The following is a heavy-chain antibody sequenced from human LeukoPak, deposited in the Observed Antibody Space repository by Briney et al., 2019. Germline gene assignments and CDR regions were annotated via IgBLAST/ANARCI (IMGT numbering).Heavy chain of an antibody. CDR1: GYSISSGYY. D-gene: IGHD3-3*01. CDR3: ARDSLLEWSRGFDP. Sequence: VKPSETLSLTCAVSGYSISSGYYWSWIRQPPGERMEWIGYIYYTGSTNYNPSLKSRVTMSVDTSKNQFSLKLNSVTAADTAVCYCARDSLLEWSRGFDPWGQGTLVTVSS. CDR2: IYYTGST. J-gene: IGHJ5*02. V-gene: IGHV4-61*01.